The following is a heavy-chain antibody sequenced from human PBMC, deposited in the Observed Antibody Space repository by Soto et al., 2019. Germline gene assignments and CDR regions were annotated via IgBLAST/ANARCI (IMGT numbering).Heavy chain of an antibody. J-gene: IGHJ4*02. V-gene: IGHV4-4*02. CDR1: GNSISTTNW. D-gene: IGHD3-22*01. CDR3: ARDVGYHYDGSPSGQFDF. CDR2: IYHSGTS. Sequence: QVELQESGPGLVKPSGTLSLTCAVFGNSISTTNWWSWVRQSPGKGLEWIGAIYHSGTSNYNPSLKSRVTISLDKSKNQFSLKLSSVTAADTAVYSCARDVGYHYDGSPSGQFDFWGQGTRVIVSS.